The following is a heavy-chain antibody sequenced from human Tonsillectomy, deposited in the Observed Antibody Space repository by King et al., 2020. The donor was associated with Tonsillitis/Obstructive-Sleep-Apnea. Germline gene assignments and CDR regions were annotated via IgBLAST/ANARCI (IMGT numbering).Heavy chain of an antibody. J-gene: IGHJ6*03. D-gene: IGHD3-22*01. CDR3: AREDYDSSGYFPRDYYYMDV. CDR1: GGSFSGYY. Sequence: VQLQQWGAGLLKPSETLSLTCAVYGGSFSGYYWSWLRQPPGKGLEWIGEINHSGSTNYNPSLKSRVTISVDTSKNQFSLKLSSVTAADTAVYYCAREDYDSSGYFPRDYYYMDVWGKGTTVTVSS. V-gene: IGHV4-34*01. CDR2: INHSGST.